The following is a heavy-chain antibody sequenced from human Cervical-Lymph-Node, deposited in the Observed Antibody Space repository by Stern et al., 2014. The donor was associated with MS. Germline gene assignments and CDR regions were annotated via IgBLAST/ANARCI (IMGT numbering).Heavy chain of an antibody. Sequence: VQLVESGGGVVQPGSSLRLSCAASGFTFSSYGMHWVRQAPGQGLEWVAVISYDGSNKYYADSVKGRFTISRDNSKNTLYLQMNSLRAEDTAVYYCAKDGDYYDPRGGAFDIWGQGTMVTVSS. CDR1: GFTFSSYG. J-gene: IGHJ3*02. V-gene: IGHV3-30*18. D-gene: IGHD3-22*01. CDR3: AKDGDYYDPRGGAFDI. CDR2: ISYDGSNK.